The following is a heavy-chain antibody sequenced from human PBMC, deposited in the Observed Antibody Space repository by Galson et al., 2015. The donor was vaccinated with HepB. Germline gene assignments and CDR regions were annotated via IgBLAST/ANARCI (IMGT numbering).Heavy chain of an antibody. J-gene: IGHJ4*02. Sequence: SVKVSCKASGGTFSSYAISWVRQAPGQGLEWMGGIIPIFGTANYAQKFQGRVTITADESTSTAYMELSSLRSDDTAVYYCARDPYSGTYGFDYWGQGTLVTVSS. V-gene: IGHV1-69*13. CDR1: GGTFSSYA. D-gene: IGHD1-26*01. CDR3: ARDPYSGTYGFDY. CDR2: IIPIFGTA.